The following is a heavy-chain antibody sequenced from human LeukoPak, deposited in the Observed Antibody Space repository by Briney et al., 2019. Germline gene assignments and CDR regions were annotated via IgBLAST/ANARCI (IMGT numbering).Heavy chain of an antibody. V-gene: IGHV3-33*06. CDR2: IWYDGSNK. D-gene: IGHD3-10*01. J-gene: IGHJ4*02. CDR1: GFTFSSYG. CDR3: TKNSRVNYYFDY. Sequence: SGRSLRLSCAASGFTFSSYGMHWVRQAPGKGLEWVAVIWYDGSNKYYADSVKGRFTISRDNSKNTLDLQMNSLRAEDTAVYYCTKNSRVNYYFDYWGQGTLVTVSS.